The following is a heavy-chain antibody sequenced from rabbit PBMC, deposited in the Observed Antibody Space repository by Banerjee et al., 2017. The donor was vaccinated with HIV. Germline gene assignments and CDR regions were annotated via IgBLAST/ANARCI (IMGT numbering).Heavy chain of an antibody. V-gene: IGHV1S45*01. D-gene: IGHD4-2*01. CDR3: ARRLYAGDAGDGDATRLDL. CDR1: GFSFSSSYY. Sequence: QEQLEESGGDLVKPGASLTLTCTASGFSFSSSYYMCWVRQAPGKGLEWSACIYAGSSGSTTYASWAKGRFTISKASSTTVTLQMTSLTAADTATYFCARRLYAGDAGDGDATRLDLWGPGTLVTVS. CDR2: IYAGSSGST. J-gene: IGHJ3*01.